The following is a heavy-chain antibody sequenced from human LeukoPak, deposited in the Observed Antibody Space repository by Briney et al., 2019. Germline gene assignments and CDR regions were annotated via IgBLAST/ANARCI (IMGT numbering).Heavy chain of an antibody. D-gene: IGHD1-26*01. Sequence: SGGSLRLSCAASGFTFSSYWMHWVRQAPGKGLEWVSAISGSGGSTYYADSVKGRFTISRDNSKNTLYLQMNSLRAEDTAVYYCAKVLTGGSYYYFDYWGQGTLVTVSS. CDR2: ISGSGGST. J-gene: IGHJ4*02. V-gene: IGHV3-23*01. CDR3: AKVLTGGSYYYFDY. CDR1: GFTFSSYW.